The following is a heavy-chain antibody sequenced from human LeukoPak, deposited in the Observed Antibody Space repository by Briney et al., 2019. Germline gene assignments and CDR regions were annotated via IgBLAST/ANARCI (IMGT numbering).Heavy chain of an antibody. CDR1: GGSISSYY. CDR2: IYYSGST. D-gene: IGHD6-13*01. J-gene: IGHJ4*02. CDR3: AARYSSSWYDFDY. Sequence: SETLSLTCTDSGGSISSYYWSWIRQPPGKGLEWIGYIYYSGSTNYNPSLKSRVTISVDTSKNQFSLKLSSVTAADTAVYYCAARYSSSWYDFDYWGQGTLVTVSS. V-gene: IGHV4-59*01.